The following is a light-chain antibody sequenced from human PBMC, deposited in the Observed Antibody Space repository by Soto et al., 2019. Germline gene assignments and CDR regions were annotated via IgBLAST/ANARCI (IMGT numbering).Light chain of an antibody. CDR3: SSYTSSSTPVV. V-gene: IGLV2-14*01. CDR1: TSDVGGYNY. Sequence: QSALTQPASVSGSPGQSIAISCTGTTSDVGGYNYVSWYQQHPGKAPKLIIYEVTHRPSGVSSRFSGSKSGNTASLTISGLQAEDEADYYCSSYTSSSTPVVFGGGTKVTVL. J-gene: IGLJ2*01. CDR2: EVT.